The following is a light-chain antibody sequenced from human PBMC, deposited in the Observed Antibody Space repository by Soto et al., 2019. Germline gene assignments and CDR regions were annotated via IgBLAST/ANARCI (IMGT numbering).Light chain of an antibody. Sequence: EFVLTQSPGTLSLSPGERATLSCRASQTIRNNYLAWYQQKPGQAPRLLIYDASNRATGIPARFSGSGPGTDFTLTISSLEPEDFAVYYCQQRSNWHPITFGQGTRLEIK. CDR2: DAS. J-gene: IGKJ5*01. CDR3: QQRSNWHPIT. CDR1: QTIRNNY. V-gene: IGKV3D-11*02.